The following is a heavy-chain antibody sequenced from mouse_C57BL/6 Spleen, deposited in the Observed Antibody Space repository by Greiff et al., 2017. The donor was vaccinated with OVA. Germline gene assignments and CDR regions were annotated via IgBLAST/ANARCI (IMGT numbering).Heavy chain of an antibody. J-gene: IGHJ1*03. D-gene: IGHD1-1*01. CDR1: GYAFSSYW. CDR3: ARGIYYYGSSYWYFDV. CDR2: IYPGDGDT. V-gene: IGHV1-80*01. Sequence: VHLVESGAELVKPGASVKISCKASGYAFSSYWMNWVKQRPGKGLEWIGQIYPGDGDTNYNGKFKGKATLTADKSSSTAYMQLSSLTSEDSAVYFCARGIYYYGSSYWYFDVWGTGTTVTVSS.